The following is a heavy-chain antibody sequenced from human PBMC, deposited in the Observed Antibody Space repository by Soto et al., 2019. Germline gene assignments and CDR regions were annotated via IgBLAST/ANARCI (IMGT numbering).Heavy chain of an antibody. D-gene: IGHD1-7*01. CDR1: GGSFSGYY. V-gene: IGHV4-34*01. CDR3: ARWGTTSWSDP. Sequence: SETLSLTCAVYGGSFSGYYWSWIRQPPGKGLEWIGEINHSGSTNYNPSLKSRVTISVDTSKNQFSLKLSSVTAVDTAVYYCARWGTTSWSDPWGRGTLVSVS. J-gene: IGHJ5*02. CDR2: INHSGST.